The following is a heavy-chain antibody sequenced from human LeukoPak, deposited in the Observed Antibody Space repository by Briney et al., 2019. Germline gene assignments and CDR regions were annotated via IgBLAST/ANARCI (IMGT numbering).Heavy chain of an antibody. V-gene: IGHV1-24*01. CDR2: FDPEDGET. CDR1: GYTLTELS. D-gene: IGHD1-14*01. Sequence: ASVKVSCKVSGYTLTELSMHWVRQAPGKGLEWMGGFDPEDGETIYAQKFQGRVTMTGDTSTDTAYMELSSLRSEDTAVYYCATGPPGYFDYWGQGTLVTVSS. J-gene: IGHJ4*02. CDR3: ATGPPGYFDY.